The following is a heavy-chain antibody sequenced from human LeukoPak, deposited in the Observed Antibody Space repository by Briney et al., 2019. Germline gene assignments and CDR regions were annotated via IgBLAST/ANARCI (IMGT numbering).Heavy chain of an antibody. CDR3: ARSDRRYYYYMDV. D-gene: IGHD1-14*01. CDR1: GGSISSYY. CDR2: IYYSGST. V-gene: IGHV4-59*01. J-gene: IGHJ6*03. Sequence: SETLSLTXTVSGGSISSYYWSWIRQPPGKGLEWIGYIYYSGSTNYNPSLKSRVTISVDTSKNQFSLKLSSVTAADTAVYYCARSDRRYYYYMDVWGKGTTVTVSS.